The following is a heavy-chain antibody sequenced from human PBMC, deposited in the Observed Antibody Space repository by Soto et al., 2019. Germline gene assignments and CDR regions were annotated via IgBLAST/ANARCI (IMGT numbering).Heavy chain of an antibody. V-gene: IGHV3-7*01. CDR2: IKQDEKEK. J-gene: IGHJ3*02. Sequence: PGGSLRLSSAASGFTFSSYWVNWFRQAPGQGLERVANIKQDEKEKYYADNEKGRNTIYRDNAKNSLYLQMNSLRAEDTAVYYCARGIAVDIWGQGTMVTVSS. CDR3: ARGIAVDI. CDR1: GFTFSSYW.